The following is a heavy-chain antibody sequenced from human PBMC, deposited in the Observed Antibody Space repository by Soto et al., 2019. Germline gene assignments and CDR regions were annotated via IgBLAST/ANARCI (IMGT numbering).Heavy chain of an antibody. J-gene: IGHJ4*02. CDR1: GFTFSSYA. CDR2: ISGSGGST. V-gene: IGHV3-23*01. CDR3: ARKVEGLIGNEFDY. Sequence: EVQLLESGGGLVQPGGSLRLSCAASGFTFSSYAMSWVRQAPGQGLEWVSAISGSGGSTYYADSVKGRFTISRDNSKNTLYLQMNSLRAEDTAVYYCARKVEGLIGNEFDYWGQGTLVTVSS. D-gene: IGHD1-1*01.